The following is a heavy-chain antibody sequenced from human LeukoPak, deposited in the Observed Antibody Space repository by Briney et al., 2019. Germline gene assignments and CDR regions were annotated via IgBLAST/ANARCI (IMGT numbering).Heavy chain of an antibody. Sequence: PSVTLSLTCTVSGGSISSGSYYWGWIRQPPGKGLEWVGSISYSGNTNYNSSLKSRVTMSVDTSKNHFSLRLRSVTAADTAVFYCVRHRAYCDGDCYSQYFDYWGQGTLVTVSS. CDR1: GGSISSGSYY. CDR2: ISYSGNT. CDR3: VRHRAYCDGDCYSQYFDY. J-gene: IGHJ4*02. D-gene: IGHD2-21*02. V-gene: IGHV4-39*01.